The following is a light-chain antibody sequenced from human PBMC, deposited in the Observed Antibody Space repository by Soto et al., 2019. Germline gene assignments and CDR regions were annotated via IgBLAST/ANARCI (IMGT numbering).Light chain of an antibody. Sequence: SVLTQPASVSGSPGQSITISCTGTSSVVGGYKYVSWYQQHPGEAPKLMIYDVSNRPSGVSNRFSGSKSGNTASLTISGLQAEDEADYYCSSYTSSSTRVFGTGTKVTVL. J-gene: IGLJ1*01. CDR3: SSYTSSSTRV. CDR2: DVS. V-gene: IGLV2-14*01. CDR1: SSVVGGYKY.